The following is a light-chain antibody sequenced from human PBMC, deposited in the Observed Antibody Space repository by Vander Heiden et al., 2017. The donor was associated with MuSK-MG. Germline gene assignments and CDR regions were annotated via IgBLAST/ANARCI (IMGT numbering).Light chain of an antibody. J-gene: IGLJ2*01. CDR2: SND. Sequence: QSLLTQPPSASGTPGPRVTLSCSGSSSNIGSYTVNWFQQIPGTAPRLLLYSNDMRPSGVPDRFSGSRSGTSAALAVSGLQSEDEGTYFCSTWDDSLNGVVFGGGTSLTVL. CDR3: STWDDSLNGVV. V-gene: IGLV1-44*01. CDR1: SSNIGSYT.